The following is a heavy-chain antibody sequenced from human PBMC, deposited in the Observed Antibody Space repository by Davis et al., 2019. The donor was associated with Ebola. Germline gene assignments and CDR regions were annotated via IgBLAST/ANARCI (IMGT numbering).Heavy chain of an antibody. CDR3: ARLSDINYDSTTEAFDI. Sequence: ASVKVSCKASGYTFTSYGISWVRQAPGQGLEWMGWISAYNGNTNYAQKLQGRVTMTTDTSTSTAYMELRSLRSDDTAVYYCARLSDINYDSTTEAFDIWGQGTMVTVSS. J-gene: IGHJ3*02. V-gene: IGHV1-18*04. CDR2: ISAYNGNT. CDR1: GYTFTSYG. D-gene: IGHD3-22*01.